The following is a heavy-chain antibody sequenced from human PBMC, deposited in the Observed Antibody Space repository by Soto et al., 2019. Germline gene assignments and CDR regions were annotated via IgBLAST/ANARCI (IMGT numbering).Heavy chain of an antibody. CDR2: ISYDGSNK. V-gene: IGHV3-30*18. D-gene: IGHD6-13*01. CDR3: AKDRGLAAAGTDVVDY. J-gene: IGHJ4*02. CDR1: GFTFSSYG. Sequence: GGSLRLSCAASGFTFSSYGMHWVRQAPGKGLEWVAVISYDGSNKYYADSVKGRFTISRDNSKNTLYLQMNSLRAEDTAVYYCAKDRGLAAAGTDVVDYWGQGTLVTVSS.